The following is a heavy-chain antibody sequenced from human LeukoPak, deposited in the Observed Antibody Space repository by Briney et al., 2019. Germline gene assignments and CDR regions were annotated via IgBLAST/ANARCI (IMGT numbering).Heavy chain of an antibody. CDR3: AKEDTAGSTGSADY. CDR1: GFTFSSYA. J-gene: IGHJ4*02. V-gene: IGHV3-23*01. CDR2: ISGSGDSI. D-gene: IGHD2-2*01. Sequence: PGGSLRLSCAASGFTFSSYAMSWVRQAPGKGLEWVSVISGSGDSIYYADSVKGRFTISRDNSKNTLYLHMNSLRAEDTAVYFCAKEDTAGSTGSADYWGQGTLVTVSS.